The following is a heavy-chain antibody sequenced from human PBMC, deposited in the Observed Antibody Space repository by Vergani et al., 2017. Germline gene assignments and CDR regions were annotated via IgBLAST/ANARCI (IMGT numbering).Heavy chain of an antibody. Sequence: QVQLEESGPGLVKPSETLSLTCTVSGGSFNTYYWSWIRQSPGKGLEWIGYIYSTGSTNSNPSLNSRVTMSVDTSKNQFSLKLRSVTAADTAVYFCARVMYRDEASTGYRLEGMDIWGQGTTVTISS. D-gene: IGHD3-9*01. V-gene: IGHV4-59*13. J-gene: IGHJ6*02. CDR1: GGSFNTYY. CDR2: IYSTGST. CDR3: ARVMYRDEASTGYRLEGMDI.